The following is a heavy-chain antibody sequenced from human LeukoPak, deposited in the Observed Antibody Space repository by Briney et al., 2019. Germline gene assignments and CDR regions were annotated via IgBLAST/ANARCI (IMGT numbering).Heavy chain of an antibody. CDR1: VVAFSVYY. D-gene: IGHD4-23*01. J-gene: IGHJ4*02. CDR2: INHSGRT. V-gene: IGHV4-34*01. CDR3: ARGRVTVVREDFDY. Sequence: SETLSLTCAVYVVAFSVYYWSWIRQPPGKGGEGSWEINHSGRTNYNPSLKSLVTKSVKTSKNQFSLKLSSVTAADTAVYYCARGRVTVVREDFDYWGQGTLVTVPS.